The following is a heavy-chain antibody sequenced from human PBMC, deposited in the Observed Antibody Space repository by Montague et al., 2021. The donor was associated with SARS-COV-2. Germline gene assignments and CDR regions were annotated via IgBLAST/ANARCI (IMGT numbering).Heavy chain of an antibody. CDR2: IYYTGSR. D-gene: IGHD5-24*01. CDR1: GDSVSRGSSY. Sequence: TLSLTCTVSGDSVSRGSSYWSWIRQPPGKGLEWIGYIYYTGSRKYNSSXKSRLTISVDTSKNQFSLKLSSVTAADTAVYYCARHARGEGYTSWFDSWGQGTLVTVSS. V-gene: IGHV4-61*01. J-gene: IGHJ5*01. CDR3: ARHARGEGYTSWFDS.